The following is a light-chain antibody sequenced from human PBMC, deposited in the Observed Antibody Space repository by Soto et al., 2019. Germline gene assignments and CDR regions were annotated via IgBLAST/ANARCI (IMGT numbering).Light chain of an antibody. J-gene: IGLJ3*02. CDR3: CSFAGSSPWV. CDR2: EAT. Sequence: QSALTQPASVSGSPGQSITISCTGVSSDVGNYKLISWYQQHPGKAPKFIIYEATQRPSGVSDRFSGSKSGDTASLTISGLLPEDEADYYCCSFAGSSPWVFGGGTQLTVL. V-gene: IGLV2-23*01. CDR1: SSDVGNYKL.